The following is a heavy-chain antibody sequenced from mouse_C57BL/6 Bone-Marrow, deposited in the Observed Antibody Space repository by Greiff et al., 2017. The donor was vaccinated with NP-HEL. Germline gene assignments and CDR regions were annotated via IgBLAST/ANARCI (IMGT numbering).Heavy chain of an antibody. CDR1: GYTFTSYW. CDR2: IHPNSGST. J-gene: IGHJ4*01. V-gene: IGHV1-64*01. CDR3: ARETGYAMDY. Sequence: QVQLQQPGAELVKPGASVKLSCKASGYTFTSYWMHWVKQRPGQGLEWIGMIHPNSGSTNYNEKFKSKATLTVDESSSTAYMQLSSLTSEDSAVYYCARETGYAMDYWGQGTSVTVSS.